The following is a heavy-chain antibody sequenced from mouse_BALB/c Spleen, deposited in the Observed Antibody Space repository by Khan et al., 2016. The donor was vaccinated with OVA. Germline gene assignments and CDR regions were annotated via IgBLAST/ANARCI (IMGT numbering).Heavy chain of an antibody. V-gene: IGHV1-7*01. D-gene: IGHD1-1*01. J-gene: IGHJ3*01. CDR3: VNHGSSAAWFTY. CDR2: INPTTDYT. Sequence: QMQLEESGAELAKPGASVKMSCKASGYTFTSYWMHWVKQRPGQGLEWIGYINPTTDYTEYNQIFKDKATLTADKSSSTAYMQLSSLTSEDSAVYYWVNHGSSAAWFTYWGQGTLVTVSA. CDR1: GYTFTSYW.